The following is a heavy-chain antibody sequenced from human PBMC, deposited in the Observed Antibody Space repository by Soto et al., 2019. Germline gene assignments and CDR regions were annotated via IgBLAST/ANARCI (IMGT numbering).Heavy chain of an antibody. CDR2: IYYSGCT. D-gene: IGHD5-12*01. J-gene: IGHJ5*02. V-gene: IGHV4-59*01. CDR1: GGSISSYY. Sequence: PSETLSLTGTVSGGSISSYYWGWTRQPTGQGLEWIGYIYYSGCTNYNPSLKRRVTGSVDTSKNRVSLKLSSVTAADTAVYYCARWLSPLDDWFDPWGEGTLVTV. CDR3: ARWLSPLDDWFDP.